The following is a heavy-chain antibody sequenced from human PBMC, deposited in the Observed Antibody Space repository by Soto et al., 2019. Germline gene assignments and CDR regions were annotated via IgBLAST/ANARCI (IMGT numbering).Heavy chain of an antibody. CDR1: GYSFTSYW. V-gene: IGHV5-51*01. D-gene: IGHD3-10*01. Sequence: GESLKISCKGSGYSFTSYWIGWVRQMPGKGLEWMGIIYPGDSDTRYSPSFQGQVTISADKSISTAYLQWSSLKASDTAMYYCARLGPGPIGVWFGESMIYPPDYWGQGTLVTVSS. J-gene: IGHJ4*02. CDR3: ARLGPGPIGVWFGESMIYPPDY. CDR2: IYPGDSDT.